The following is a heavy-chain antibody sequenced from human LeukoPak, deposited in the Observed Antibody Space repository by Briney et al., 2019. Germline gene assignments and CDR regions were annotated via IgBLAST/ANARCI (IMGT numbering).Heavy chain of an antibody. D-gene: IGHD2-2*01. V-gene: IGHV4-4*02. J-gene: IGHJ6*02. Sequence: PSETLSLTCAVSGGSISSNNWWGWVRQPPGKGLEWIGEIYQSGSPNYNPSLKSRVTISVDKSRNHFSLNLSPVTAADTAVYYCARGDIVVVPAARDYYYYGMDVWGQGTTVTVSS. CDR2: IYQSGSP. CDR3: ARGDIVVVPAARDYYYYGMDV. CDR1: GGSISSNNW.